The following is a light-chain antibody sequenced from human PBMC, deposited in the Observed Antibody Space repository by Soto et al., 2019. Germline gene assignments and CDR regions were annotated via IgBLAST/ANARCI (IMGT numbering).Light chain of an antibody. V-gene: IGKV4-1*01. CDR2: WAS. J-gene: IGKJ1*01. CDR3: QQYNSYG. CDR1: QSVLYRSNNKNH. Sequence: DIVMTHSPDSLAVSLGERATINCKASQSVLYRSNNKNHLAWYQQKPGQPPRLVIYWASTRESGVPDRFSGSGSGTEFTLTISSLQPDDFATYYCQQYNSYGFGQGTKVDI.